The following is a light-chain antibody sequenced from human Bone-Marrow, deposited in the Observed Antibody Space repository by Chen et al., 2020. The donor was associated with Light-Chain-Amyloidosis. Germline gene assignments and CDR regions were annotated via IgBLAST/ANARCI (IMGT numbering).Light chain of an antibody. CDR1: DLPTKY. Sequence: SYELTKPPSVSVSSGQKARTICSGDDLPTKYAYWYQQKPGQAPVLVIHRDTERPSGISERFSCSSSGPTATLTISGVQADDEADYHCQSADSSGTYEVIFGGGTKLTVL. CDR2: RDT. CDR3: QSADSSGTYEVI. J-gene: IGLJ2*01. V-gene: IGLV3-25*03.